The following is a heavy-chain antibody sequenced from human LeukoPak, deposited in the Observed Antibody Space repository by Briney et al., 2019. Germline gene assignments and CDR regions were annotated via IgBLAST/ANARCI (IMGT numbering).Heavy chain of an antibody. CDR3: ARKDYDSSGYFDY. CDR1: GGTFSSYA. J-gene: IGHJ4*02. V-gene: IGHV1-69*05. CDR2: IIPIFGTA. Sequence: SVKVSCKASGGTFSSYAISWVRQAPGQGLEWKGRIIPIFGTANYAQKFQGRVTITTDESTSTAYMELSSLRSEDTAVYYCARKDYDSSGYFDYWGQGTLVTVSS. D-gene: IGHD3-22*01.